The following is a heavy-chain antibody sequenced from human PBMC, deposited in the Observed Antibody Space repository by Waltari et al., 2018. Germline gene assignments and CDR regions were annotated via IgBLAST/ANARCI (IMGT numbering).Heavy chain of an antibody. CDR3: VRGYPDIVATISDY. Sequence: QLQLQESGPGLVKPSETLSLTSTVSRSPIRNTNYYWGWVRQPPGKGLEWIGSFYKSGTTYYNPSLKSRVTISVDTSNNQFSLKLNSVTAADTAVYYCVRGYPDIVATISDYWGQGTLVIVSS. CDR2: FYKSGTT. CDR1: RSPIRNTNYY. V-gene: IGHV4-39*07. J-gene: IGHJ4*02. D-gene: IGHD5-12*01.